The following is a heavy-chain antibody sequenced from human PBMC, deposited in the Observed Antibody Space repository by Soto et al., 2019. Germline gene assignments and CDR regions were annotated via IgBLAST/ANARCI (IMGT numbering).Heavy chain of an antibody. D-gene: IGHD6-6*01. V-gene: IGHV1-18*04. J-gene: IGHJ5*02. CDR2: ISAYNGNT. CDR1: GYTFTSYG. CDR3: ARRHLPFLEYSSSSDWFDP. Sequence: GASVKVSCKASGYTFTSYGISWVRQAPGQGLEWMGWISAYNGNTNYAQKLQGRVTMTTDTSTSTAYMELRSLRSDDTAVYYCARRHLPFLEYSSSSDWFDPWGQGTLVTVSS.